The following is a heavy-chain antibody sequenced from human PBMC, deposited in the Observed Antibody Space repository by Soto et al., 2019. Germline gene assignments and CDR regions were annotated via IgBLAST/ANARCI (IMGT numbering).Heavy chain of an antibody. CDR1: GGSISGYY. CDR3: ARGQRFSDWFDP. J-gene: IGHJ5*02. CDR2: IYSSGTT. D-gene: IGHD3-3*01. V-gene: IGHV4-4*07. Sequence: PSETLSLTCTVSGGSISGYYWTWIRQAAGKGLEWIGRIYSSGTTKYNPSLKSRVTMSLDTSKNQFSLRLSSVTATATAVYYCARGQRFSDWFDPWGPGTLVTVSS.